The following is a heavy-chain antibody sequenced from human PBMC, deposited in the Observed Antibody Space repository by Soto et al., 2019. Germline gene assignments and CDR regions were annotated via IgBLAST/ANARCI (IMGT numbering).Heavy chain of an antibody. J-gene: IGHJ4*02. Sequence: GSLRLSCAASGFTFRNYAIHWVRQAPGKGLEWVAVISRDGSHKYYLDSVKGRFTISRDNSKDTVNLLMNSLRDDDSAMYYCARSRNSAVADSFDFWGQGTLVTVSS. CDR3: ARSRNSAVADSFDF. D-gene: IGHD1-26*01. V-gene: IGHV3-30*04. CDR2: ISRDGSHK. CDR1: GFTFRNYA.